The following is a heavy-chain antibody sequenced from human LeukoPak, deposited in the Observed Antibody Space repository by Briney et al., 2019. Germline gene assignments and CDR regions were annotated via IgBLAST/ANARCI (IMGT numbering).Heavy chain of an antibody. V-gene: IGHV1-2*02. Sequence: ASVTVSCKASGYTFTGYYMHWVRQAPGQGLEWMGWINPNSGGTNYAQKFQGRVTMTRDTAISTAYMELSRLRSEDTAVYYCARVRYRLAETYIDYWGQGTLVTVSS. CDR1: GYTFTGYY. CDR3: ARVRYRLAETYIDY. D-gene: IGHD3-16*01. CDR2: INPNSGGT. J-gene: IGHJ4*02.